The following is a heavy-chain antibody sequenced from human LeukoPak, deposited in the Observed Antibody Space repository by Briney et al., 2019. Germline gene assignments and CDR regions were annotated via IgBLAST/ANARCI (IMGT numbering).Heavy chain of an antibody. Sequence: ASVKVSCKVSGYTLTELSTHWVRQAPGKGLEWMGGFDPEDGEIVYAQNFQGRDTMTEDTSTDTAYMELSSLRSEDTAIYYCATANRLTRDSSGYYPDSWGQGTLVTVSS. CDR1: GYTLTELS. CDR2: FDPEDGEI. J-gene: IGHJ4*02. CDR3: ATANRLTRDSSGYYPDS. V-gene: IGHV1-24*01. D-gene: IGHD3-22*01.